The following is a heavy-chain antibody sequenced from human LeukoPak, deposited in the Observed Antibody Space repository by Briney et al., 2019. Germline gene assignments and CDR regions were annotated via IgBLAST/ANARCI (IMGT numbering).Heavy chain of an antibody. CDR1: GFTFSDYS. Sequence: PGGSLRLSCAASGFTFSDYSMNWVRQAPGKGLEWVSIISGRGVTTFYADSVKGRLTISRDNSKNTLYLQMNSLRVEDTAVYYCAKVGGSGSGNNHFDYWGQGTLVTVPS. D-gene: IGHD3-10*01. V-gene: IGHV3-23*01. J-gene: IGHJ4*02. CDR3: AKVGGSGSGNNHFDY. CDR2: ISGRGVTT.